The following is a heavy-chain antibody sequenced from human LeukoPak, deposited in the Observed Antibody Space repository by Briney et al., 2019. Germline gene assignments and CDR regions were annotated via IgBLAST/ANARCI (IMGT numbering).Heavy chain of an antibody. CDR3: ARTFLGYYFYMDV. CDR1: GGSTSSYY. Sequence: SETLSLTCTVSGGSTSSYYRSWIRQPPGKGLEWIGYIYYSGSTNYNPSLESRVTISVDTSKNQFSLKLSSVTAADTAVYYCARTFLGYYFYMDVWGKGTTVTVSS. D-gene: IGHD3-3*02. CDR2: IYYSGST. V-gene: IGHV4-59*01. J-gene: IGHJ6*03.